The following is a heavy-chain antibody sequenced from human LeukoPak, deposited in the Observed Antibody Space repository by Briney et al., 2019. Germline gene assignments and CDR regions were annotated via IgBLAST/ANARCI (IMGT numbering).Heavy chain of an antibody. CDR3: AKGIESSGSYYTSFDY. V-gene: IGHV3-33*06. CDR1: GFIFRNFG. Sequence: GRSLRLSCVASGFIFRNFGMHWVRQSPGKGLEWLAVIWSDGSNEYYADSVEGRFTISRDTSKDTLYLQMNSLRAEDTAVYYCAKGIESSGSYYTSFDYWGQGTLVTVSS. CDR2: IWSDGSNE. J-gene: IGHJ4*02. D-gene: IGHD1-26*01.